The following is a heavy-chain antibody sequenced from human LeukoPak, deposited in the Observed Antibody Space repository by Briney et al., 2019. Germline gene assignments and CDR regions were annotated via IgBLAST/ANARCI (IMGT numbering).Heavy chain of an antibody. CDR1: GFTVSSNY. CDR2: IYSGGST. J-gene: IGHJ5*02. V-gene: IGHV3-53*01. D-gene: IGHD6-6*01. Sequence: GGSLRLSCAASGFTVSSNYMSWVRQAPGKGLEWVSVIYSGGSTYYADSVKGRFTISRDNSKNTLYLQMNSLRAEDTAVYYCAREDAARHNWFDPWGQGTLVTVSS. CDR3: AREDAARHNWFDP.